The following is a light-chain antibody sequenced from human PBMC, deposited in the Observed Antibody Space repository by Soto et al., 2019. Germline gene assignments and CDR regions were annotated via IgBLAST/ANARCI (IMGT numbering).Light chain of an antibody. CDR3: SSYTSSSTL. CDR2: DVS. V-gene: IGLV2-14*01. CDR1: SSDVGSYNY. Sequence: QSALTQPASVSGSPGQSITISCTGTSSDVGSYNYVSWYQQHPGKAPKLMIYDVSNRPSGVSNRFSGSKSGNTASLTISGLQGEDEADYYCSSYTSSSTLFGTGTKLTVL. J-gene: IGLJ1*01.